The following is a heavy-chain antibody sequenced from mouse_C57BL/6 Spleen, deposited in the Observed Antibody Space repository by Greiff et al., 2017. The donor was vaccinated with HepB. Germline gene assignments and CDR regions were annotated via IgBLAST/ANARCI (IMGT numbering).Heavy chain of an antibody. CDR1: GFSLTSYA. CDR3: ARKGLDGYYVGWDVDV. Sequence: QVQLKQSGPGLVAPSQSLSITCTVSGFSLTSYAISWVRQPPGKGLEWHGVIWTGGGTNYNSTLKSRLSISKDNSKSQVFIKMNSLQTDDSARYYCARKGLDGYYVGWDVDVWGTGTTVTVSS. J-gene: IGHJ1*03. V-gene: IGHV2-9-1*01. D-gene: IGHD2-3*01. CDR2: IWTGGGT.